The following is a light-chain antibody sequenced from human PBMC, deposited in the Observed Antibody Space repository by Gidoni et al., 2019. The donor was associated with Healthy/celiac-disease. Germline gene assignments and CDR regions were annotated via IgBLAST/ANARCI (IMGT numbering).Light chain of an antibody. CDR2: AAS. J-gene: IGKJ1*01. CDR3: QQSYSTPKT. CDR1: QSINSY. Sequence: DIQITQSPSSLSASVGDRVTITGRASQSINSYLNWYQQKPGKAPKLLIYAASSLQSGVPSRFSGSGSGTDFTLTISSLQPEDFATYYCQQSYSTPKTFGQGTKVEIK. V-gene: IGKV1-39*01.